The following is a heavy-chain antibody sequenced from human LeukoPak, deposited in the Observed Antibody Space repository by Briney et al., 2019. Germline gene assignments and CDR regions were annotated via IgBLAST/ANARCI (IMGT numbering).Heavy chain of an antibody. CDR3: ARDFVGGYCSGGSCYSTSYYYYMDV. CDR1: GFTFSSYS. Sequence: GGSLRLSFAASGFTFSSYSMNWVRQAPGKGLEWVSSISIIISYIYYADSVKGRFTISRDNAKNSLYLQMNSLRAEDTAVYYCARDFVGGYCSGGSCYSTSYYYYMDVWGKGTTVTVSS. J-gene: IGHJ6*03. V-gene: IGHV3-21*01. CDR2: ISIIISYI. D-gene: IGHD2-15*01.